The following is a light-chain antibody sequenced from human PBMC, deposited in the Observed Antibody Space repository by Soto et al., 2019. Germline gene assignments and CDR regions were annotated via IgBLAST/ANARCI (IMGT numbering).Light chain of an antibody. CDR1: QSVRNY. J-gene: IGKJ5*01. V-gene: IGKV3-11*01. CDR2: NAS. CDR3: QQRSSWPLT. Sequence: IVLTQSPATLSLSPGEGATLSCRASQSVRNYLAWYQQKLGQPPRLLIYNASNRATGIPARFSGSGSGTDFTLTISSLEPEDFAVYYCQQRSSWPLTFGQGTRLEIK.